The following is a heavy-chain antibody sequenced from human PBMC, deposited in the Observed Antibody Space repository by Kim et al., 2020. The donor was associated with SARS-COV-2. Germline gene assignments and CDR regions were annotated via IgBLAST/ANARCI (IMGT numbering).Heavy chain of an antibody. CDR2: ISCNGGNT. V-gene: IGHV3-23*01. Sequence: GGSLRLSCAASGFTFSSYAMSWVRQAPGKGLERVSAISCNGGNTDYADSLKGRFTSSRDNSKNTLYLQMNSLRTEDTAVYYCAKKYYYDSSGYYLDYWGQGTTVTVSS. CDR3: AKKYYYDSSGYYLDY. CDR1: GFTFSSYA. J-gene: IGHJ4*02. D-gene: IGHD3-22*01.